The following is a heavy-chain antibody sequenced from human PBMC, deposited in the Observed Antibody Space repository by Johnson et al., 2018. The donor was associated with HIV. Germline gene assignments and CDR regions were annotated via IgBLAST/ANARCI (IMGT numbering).Heavy chain of an antibody. CDR1: GFTFDDYA. J-gene: IGHJ3*02. V-gene: IGHV3-9*01. D-gene: IGHD3-3*01. Sequence: VQLVESGGGFVHPGGSLRLSCAASGFTFDDYAMHWVRQGPGKGLEWVAGIGWNGLTIGYVDSVKGRFTISRDNAKNSLYLQMNSLRPEDTAFYYCVKGSNVGGTPDAFSIWGQGTMVTVSS. CDR3: VKGSNVGGTPDAFSI. CDR2: IGWNGLTI.